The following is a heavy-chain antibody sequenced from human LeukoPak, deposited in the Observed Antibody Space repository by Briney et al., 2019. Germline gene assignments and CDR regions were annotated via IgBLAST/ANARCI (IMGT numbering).Heavy chain of an antibody. J-gene: IGHJ5*02. CDR1: GSTFSSYT. D-gene: IGHD2-15*01. V-gene: IGHV1-69*02. CDR3: ARSITVVAALDA. Sequence: SVKVSCKASGSTFSSYTISWVRQAPGQGLEWMGRIIPILGIANYEQKFQGRVTITADNSTSTAYMELSRLRSADTAVYYCARSITVVAALDAWGQGTLVTVSS. CDR2: IIPILGIA.